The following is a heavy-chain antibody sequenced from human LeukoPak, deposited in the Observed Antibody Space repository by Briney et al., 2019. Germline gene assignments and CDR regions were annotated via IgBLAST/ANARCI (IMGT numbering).Heavy chain of an antibody. V-gene: IGHV3-21*01. CDR1: GFTFSSYS. D-gene: IGHD2-8*01. CDR2: ISSSSSYI. J-gene: IGHJ4*02. Sequence: GGSLRLSCAASGFTFSSYSMNWVRQAPGKGLEWVSSISSSSSYIYYADSVKGRFTISRDNAKSSLYLQMNSLRAEDTAVYYCARQYCTNGVCYADGFDYWGQGTLVTVSS. CDR3: ARQYCTNGVCYADGFDY.